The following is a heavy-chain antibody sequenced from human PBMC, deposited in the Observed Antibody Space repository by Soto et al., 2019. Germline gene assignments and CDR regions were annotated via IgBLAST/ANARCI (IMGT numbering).Heavy chain of an antibody. CDR3: ARAMYSSSSLFDY. D-gene: IGHD6-6*01. Sequence: LSLTCTVSGGSISSSSYYWGWIRQPPGKGLEWIGSIYYSGSTYYNPSLKSRVTISVDTSKNQFSLKLSSVTAADTAVYYCARAMYSSSSLFDYWGQGTLVTVSS. J-gene: IGHJ4*02. CDR2: IYYSGST. V-gene: IGHV4-39*01. CDR1: GGSISSSSYY.